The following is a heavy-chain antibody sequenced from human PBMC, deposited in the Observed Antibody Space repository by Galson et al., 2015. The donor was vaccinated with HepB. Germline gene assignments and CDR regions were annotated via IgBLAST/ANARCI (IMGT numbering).Heavy chain of an antibody. V-gene: IGHV4-34*01. CDR3: ARWVSGPLRNTTRNYFDH. Sequence: SETLSLTCDVYGGSFSGYYGNWIRQPPGAGLEWIGEINDSGITNYNPSLKSRVNTSVDTSKNQVSLRLSSVTAADTAVYYCARWVSGPLRNTTRNYFDHWGQGTLVIVSS. D-gene: IGHD4-17*01. CDR1: GGSFSGYY. CDR2: INDSGIT. J-gene: IGHJ4*02.